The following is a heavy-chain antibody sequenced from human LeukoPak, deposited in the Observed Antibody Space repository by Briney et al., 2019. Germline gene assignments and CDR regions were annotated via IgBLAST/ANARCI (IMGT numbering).Heavy chain of an antibody. CDR2: INPNSGGT. CDR1: GYTFTSYG. Sequence: ASVKVSCKASGYTFTSYGISWVRQAPGQGLEWMGWINPNSGGTNYAQKFQGRVTMTRDTSISTAYMELSRLRSDDTAVYYCARGRMTSAFDIWGQGTMVTVSS. D-gene: IGHD2-21*02. J-gene: IGHJ3*02. V-gene: IGHV1-2*02. CDR3: ARGRMTSAFDI.